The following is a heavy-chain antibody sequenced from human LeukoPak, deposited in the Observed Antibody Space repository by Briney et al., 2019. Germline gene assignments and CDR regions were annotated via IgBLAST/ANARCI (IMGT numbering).Heavy chain of an antibody. Sequence: ASVKVSCKASGYTFTSYGISWLRQAPGQGLEWMGGISAYNGNTNYAQKLQGRVTMTTDTSTSTAYMELRSLRSDDTAVYYCARVIGSGYYYVSHFDYWGQGTLVTVSS. J-gene: IGHJ4*02. CDR3: ARVIGSGYYYVSHFDY. D-gene: IGHD3-22*01. V-gene: IGHV1-18*01. CDR1: GYTFTSYG. CDR2: ISAYNGNT.